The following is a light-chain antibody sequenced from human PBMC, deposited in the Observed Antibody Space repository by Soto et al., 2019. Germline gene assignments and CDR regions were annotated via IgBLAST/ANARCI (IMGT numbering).Light chain of an antibody. CDR1: SSSIGANR. Sequence: QSALTQPPSASGTPGQRVTISCSGSSSSIGANRVSWYQQVPRTAPKLLIYGDDRRPSGVPDRFSGSKSGTSASLAISGLQSEDEADYYCASWDDSLDVFVFGTGTTVTVL. CDR2: GDD. J-gene: IGLJ1*01. V-gene: IGLV1-44*01. CDR3: ASWDDSLDVFV.